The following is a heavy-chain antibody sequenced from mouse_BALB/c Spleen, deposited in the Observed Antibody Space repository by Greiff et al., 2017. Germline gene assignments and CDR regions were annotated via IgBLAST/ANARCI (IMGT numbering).Heavy chain of an antibody. J-gene: IGHJ3*01. D-gene: IGHD2-4*01. CDR2: ISSGGSYT. V-gene: IGHV5-6-4*01. CDR3: TRDDYDQGGRFAY. CDR1: GFTFSSYT. Sequence: EVHLVESGGGLVKPGGSLKLSCAASGFTFSSYTMSWVRQTPEKRLEWVATISSGGSYTYYPDSVKGRFTISRDNAKNTLYLQMSSLKSEDTAMYYCTRDDYDQGGRFAYWGQGTLVTVSA.